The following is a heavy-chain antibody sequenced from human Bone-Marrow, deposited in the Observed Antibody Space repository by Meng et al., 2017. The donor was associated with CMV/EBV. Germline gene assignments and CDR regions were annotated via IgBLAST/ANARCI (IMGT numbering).Heavy chain of an antibody. D-gene: IGHD2-8*01. CDR2: ISYDGSNK. CDR1: GFTFSSYA. V-gene: IGHV3-30-3*01. J-gene: IGHJ4*02. CDR3: AREGFLDIVLMVYAPVYFDY. Sequence: GGSLRLSCAASGFTFSSYAMHRVRQAPGKGLEWVAVISYDGSNKYYADSVKGRFTISRDNSKNTLYLQMNSLRAEDTAVYYCAREGFLDIVLMVYAPVYFDYWGQGTLVTVSS.